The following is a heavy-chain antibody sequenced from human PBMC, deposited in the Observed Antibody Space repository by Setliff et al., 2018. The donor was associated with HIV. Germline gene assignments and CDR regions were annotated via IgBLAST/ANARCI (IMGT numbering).Heavy chain of an antibody. CDR1: GGSISSGGYY. J-gene: IGHJ3*02. Sequence: TLSLTCTVSGGSISSGGYYWSWIRQHPGKGLEWIGYIYYSGSTYYNPSLKSRVTISVDTSKNQFSLKLSSVTAADTAVYYCARGRGPTYYYDSSGSRGAFDIWG. V-gene: IGHV4-31*03. CDR2: IYYSGST. CDR3: ARGRGPTYYYDSSGSRGAFDI. D-gene: IGHD3-22*01.